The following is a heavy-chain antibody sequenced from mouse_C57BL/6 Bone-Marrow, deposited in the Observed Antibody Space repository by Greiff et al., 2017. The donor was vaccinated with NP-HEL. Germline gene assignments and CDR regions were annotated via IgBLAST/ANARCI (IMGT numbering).Heavy chain of an antibody. CDR1: GYAFSSSW. J-gene: IGHJ1*03. CDR2: IYPGDGDT. D-gene: IGHD1-1*01. Sequence: VQLQQSGPELVKPGASVKISCKASGYAFSSSWMNWVKQRPGKGLEWIGRIYPGDGDTNYNGKFKGKATLTADKSSSTAYMQLSSLTSEDSAVYFWASLYYYGSSYFDVWGTGTTVTVSS. V-gene: IGHV1-82*01. CDR3: ASLYYYGSSYFDV.